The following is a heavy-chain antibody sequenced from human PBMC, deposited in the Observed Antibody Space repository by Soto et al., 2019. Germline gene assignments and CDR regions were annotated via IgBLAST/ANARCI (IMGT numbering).Heavy chain of an antibody. CDR3: ARGWGGLVVAGTGLDY. V-gene: IGHV1-18*01. Sequence: QAQLVQSGTEVEKPGASVKVSCKASGYTFTSYAISWVRQAPGQGLEWMGWISANNGNTNYAQKLQGRVTMTADTSTSTAYMELRSLKSDDTAVYYCARGWGGLVVAGTGLDYWGQGTLVTVSS. J-gene: IGHJ4*02. D-gene: IGHD6-19*01. CDR1: GYTFTSYA. CDR2: ISANNGNT.